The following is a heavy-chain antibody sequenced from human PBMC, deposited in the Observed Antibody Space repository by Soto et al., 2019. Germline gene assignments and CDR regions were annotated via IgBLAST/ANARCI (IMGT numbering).Heavy chain of an antibody. CDR2: ISYDGSNK. V-gene: IGHV3-30*18. Sequence: GGSLRLSCAASGFTFGSYGMHWVRQAPGKGLEWVAVISYDGSNKYYADSVKGRFTISRDNSKNTLYLQMNSLRAEDTAVYYCAKEDIVVVPAAVPYGMDVWGQGTTVTVSS. D-gene: IGHD2-2*01. CDR3: AKEDIVVVPAAVPYGMDV. J-gene: IGHJ6*02. CDR1: GFTFGSYG.